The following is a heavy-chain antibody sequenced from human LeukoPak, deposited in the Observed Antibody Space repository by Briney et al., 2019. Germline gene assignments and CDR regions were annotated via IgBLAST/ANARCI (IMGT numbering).Heavy chain of an antibody. CDR2: ISSSSSTI. CDR3: ARDPRHSGSYPDFPFDY. CDR1: GFTFSSYS. D-gene: IGHD1-26*01. J-gene: IGHJ4*02. V-gene: IGHV3-48*01. Sequence: GGSLRLSCAASGFTFSSYSMNWVRQAPGKGLEWVSYISSSSSTIYYADSVKGRFTISRDNAKNSLYLQMNSLRAEDTAVYYCARDPRHSGSYPDFPFDYWAREPWSPSPQ.